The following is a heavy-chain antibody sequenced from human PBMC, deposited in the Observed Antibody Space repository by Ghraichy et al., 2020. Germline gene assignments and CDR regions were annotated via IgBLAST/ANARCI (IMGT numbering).Heavy chain of an antibody. D-gene: IGHD3-22*01. Sequence: LSLTCAASGFTVSSNYMSWVRQAPGKGLEWVSVIYSGGSTYYADSVKGRFTISRDNSKNTLYLQMNSLRAEDTAVYYCAREMSIDRTADAFDIWGQGTMVTVSS. CDR1: GFTVSSNY. CDR3: AREMSIDRTADAFDI. CDR2: IYSGGST. V-gene: IGHV3-53*01. J-gene: IGHJ3*02.